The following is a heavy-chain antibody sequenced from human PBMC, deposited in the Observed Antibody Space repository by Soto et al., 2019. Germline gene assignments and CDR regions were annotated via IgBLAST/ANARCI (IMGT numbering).Heavy chain of an antibody. V-gene: IGHV1-46*01. CDR3: ARVRGTPDYYESSVGRYYLYGMAG. Sequence: ASVKVSCKASGYTFTSYYMHWVRQAPGQGLEWMGIINPSGGSTSYAQKFQGRVTMTRDTSTSTVYMELSSLRSEDTAVYYCARVRGTPDYYESSVGRYYLYGMAGWGQGTTVTVAS. J-gene: IGHJ6*02. D-gene: IGHD3-22*01. CDR1: GYTFTSYY. CDR2: INPSGGST.